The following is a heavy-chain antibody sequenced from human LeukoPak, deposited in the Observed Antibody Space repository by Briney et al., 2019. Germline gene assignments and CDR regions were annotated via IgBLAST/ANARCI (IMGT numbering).Heavy chain of an antibody. CDR1: GYTFTNDY. Sequence: GESLKISYKGSGYTFTNDYIGWVRQLPGKGLEWMGIFHPGDSRNKYSPSFEGQVTISADKSISTAYLQWSSLKASDTAVYYCARLTYYGPTHYFDYWGQGTLVTVSS. CDR3: ARLTYYGPTHYFDY. J-gene: IGHJ4*02. D-gene: IGHD3-10*01. V-gene: IGHV5-51*01. CDR2: FHPGDSRN.